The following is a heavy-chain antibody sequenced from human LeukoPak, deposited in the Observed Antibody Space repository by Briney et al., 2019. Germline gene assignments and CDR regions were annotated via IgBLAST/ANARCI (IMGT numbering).Heavy chain of an antibody. CDR2: IIPIFGTT. D-gene: IGHD6-13*01. CDR1: GGTFSNYG. J-gene: IGHJ3*02. CDR3: ARGHSAAAGTFTAFDI. Sequence: GASVKVPCKASGGTFSNYGISWVRQAPGQGPEWMGGIIPIFGTTNYAQKFQGRVTITADEFTSTAYMEVSRLSSKDTAVYYCARGHSAAAGTFTAFDIWGQGTMVTVSS. V-gene: IGHV1-69*01.